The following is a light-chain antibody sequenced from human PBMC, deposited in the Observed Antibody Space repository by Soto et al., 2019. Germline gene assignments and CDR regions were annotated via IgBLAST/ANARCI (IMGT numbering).Light chain of an antibody. CDR2: DAS. Sequence: AIRMTQSPSSLSASTGDGVIITCRASQSISNHLNWYQQKPGKAPKLLIYDASSLESGVPSRFSGSGSGTEFTLTITSLQPDDFATYYCHQYYSFPRTFGQGTKVDIK. V-gene: IGKV1-13*02. CDR3: HQYYSFPRT. CDR1: QSISNH. J-gene: IGKJ1*01.